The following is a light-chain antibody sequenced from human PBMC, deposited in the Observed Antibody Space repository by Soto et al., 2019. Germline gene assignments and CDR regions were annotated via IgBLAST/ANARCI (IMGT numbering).Light chain of an antibody. Sequence: IVYTHSPSPLSLSPVERAPLPCRARQSVSSYLAWYQQKPGQAPRLLIYDASTRATGIPARFSVSGSGTDFTLTISILKPEDFAVYYCHRRSNWTCLTFGQGTRLEIK. CDR3: HRRSNWTCLT. CDR1: QSVSSY. J-gene: IGKJ5*01. V-gene: IGKV3-11*01. CDR2: DAS.